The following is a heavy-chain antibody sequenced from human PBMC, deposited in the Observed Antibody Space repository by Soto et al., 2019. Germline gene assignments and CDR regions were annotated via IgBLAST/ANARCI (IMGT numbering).Heavy chain of an antibody. D-gene: IGHD2-15*01. CDR2: IGPSGGST. CDR3: ARDRTSGGLFDY. J-gene: IGHJ4*02. Sequence: ASVKVSCKASGYTFTSYYMHWVRQAPGQGLEWMGMIGPSGGSTTYAQNFQGRVTMTRDTSTSTAYMELSSMRPEDTAVYYCARDRTSGGLFDYWGQGTLVTVSS. CDR1: GYTFTSYY. V-gene: IGHV1-46*01.